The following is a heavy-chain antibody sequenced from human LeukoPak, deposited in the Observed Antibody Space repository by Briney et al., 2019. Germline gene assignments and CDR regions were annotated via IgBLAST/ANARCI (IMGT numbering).Heavy chain of an antibody. CDR2: IIPIFGTA. D-gene: IGHD3-22*01. CDR3: AIGEAPYDSSGYYYVNFDY. CDR1: GGTFSSYA. Sequence: ASVKVFCKASGGTFSSYAISWVRQAPGQGLEWMGGIIPIFGTANYAQKFQGRVTITADESTSTAYMELSSLRSEDTAVYYCAIGEAPYDSSGYYYVNFDYWGQGTLVTVSS. V-gene: IGHV1-69*01. J-gene: IGHJ4*02.